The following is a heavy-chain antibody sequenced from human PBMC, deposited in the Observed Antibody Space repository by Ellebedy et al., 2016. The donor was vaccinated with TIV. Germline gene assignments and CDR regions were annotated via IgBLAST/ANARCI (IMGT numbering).Heavy chain of an antibody. CDR3: ARAYGDYRFDP. Sequence: SETLSLXXAVSGGSISSNKWWSWVRQPPGKGLEWIGEVYHSGSTNYNPSLKSRVTISVDTSKNQFSLKLSSVTAADTAVYYCARAYGDYRFDPWGQGTLVTVSS. CDR2: VYHSGST. D-gene: IGHD4-17*01. CDR1: GGSISSNKW. J-gene: IGHJ5*02. V-gene: IGHV4-4*02.